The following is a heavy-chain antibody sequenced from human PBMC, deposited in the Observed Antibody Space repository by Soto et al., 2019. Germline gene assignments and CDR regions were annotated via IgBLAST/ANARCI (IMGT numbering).Heavy chain of an antibody. CDR3: ARDRAAAGTFFFDI. Sequence: EVQLVESGGGLVQPGGSLRLSCAASGFTFSSYWMSWVRQAPGKGLEWVANIKQDGSEKYYVDSVKGRFTISRDNAKNSLYLQMNSLRAEETAVYYCARDRAAAGTFFFDIWGQGTMVTVSS. D-gene: IGHD6-13*01. CDR1: GFTFSSYW. V-gene: IGHV3-7*03. CDR2: IKQDGSEK. J-gene: IGHJ3*02.